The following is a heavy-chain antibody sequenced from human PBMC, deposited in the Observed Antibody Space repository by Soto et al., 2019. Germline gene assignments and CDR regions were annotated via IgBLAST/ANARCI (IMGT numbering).Heavy chain of an antibody. CDR3: ARGYCSGGSCYSYFDY. V-gene: IGHV4-34*01. J-gene: IGHJ4*02. CDR2: INYSGSA. CDR1: GESFSGYI. Sequence: SETLSLTCAVYGESFSGYIWTWIRQTPGKGLQWIGQINYSGSASYNRSLTSRVTISLPTSNTKFSLELSSVTAADTAVYYWARGYCSGGSCYSYFDYWGQGTLVTVSS. D-gene: IGHD2-15*01.